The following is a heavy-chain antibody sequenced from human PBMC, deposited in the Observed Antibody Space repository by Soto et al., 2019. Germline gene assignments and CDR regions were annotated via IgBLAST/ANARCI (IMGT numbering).Heavy chain of an antibody. Sequence: QLQLQESGPGLVKPSESLSLTCSVSGGSITSGSYYWGWFRQPPGKGLEWIGSIYYSGSTYYNPSLKSRVTISPAMSKNQSSLNLSAVTDTDTAVYYFARSLVVPGTVFDPWGQGTLVTVSS. CDR2: IYYSGST. D-gene: IGHD6-19*01. CDR3: ARSLVVPGTVFDP. V-gene: IGHV4-39*01. CDR1: GGSITSGSYY. J-gene: IGHJ5*02.